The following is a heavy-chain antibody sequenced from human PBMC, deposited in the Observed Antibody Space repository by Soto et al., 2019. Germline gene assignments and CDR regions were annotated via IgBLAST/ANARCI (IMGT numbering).Heavy chain of an antibody. CDR2: ISYSGST. D-gene: IGHD3-3*01. J-gene: IGHJ4*02. Sequence: PSETLSLTCTVSGGSISSDSYYWGWIRQSPEKGLEWIASISYSGSTYYNPTLKSRLIISVDTSKSQFSLKLSSVTAADTAVYYCVRSPDITIFGVVMDRPEYYFDYCGQGTLVTVSS. CDR1: GGSISSDSYY. CDR3: VRSPDITIFGVVMDRPEYYFDY. V-gene: IGHV4-39*01.